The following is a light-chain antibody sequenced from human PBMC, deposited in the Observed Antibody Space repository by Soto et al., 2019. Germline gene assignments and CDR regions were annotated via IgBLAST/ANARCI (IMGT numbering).Light chain of an antibody. V-gene: IGKV4-1*01. CDR1: QSVLSNNNNY. CDR3: QQYHSAPIT. J-gene: IGKJ5*01. CDR2: WAS. Sequence: DFVMTQSPDSLPVSLGERATINCKSSQSVLSNNNNYLVWFQQKPGQPPRLFIYWASTRGSGVPDRFSGSGSGTDFTLTISNVEAEDVAIYYCQQYHSAPITFGQGTRLEIK.